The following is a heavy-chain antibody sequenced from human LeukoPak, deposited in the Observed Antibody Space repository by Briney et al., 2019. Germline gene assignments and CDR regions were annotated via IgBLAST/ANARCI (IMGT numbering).Heavy chain of an antibody. J-gene: IGHJ4*02. Sequence: SETLSLTCGVYGGSFSGYYWSWIRQPPGKGLEWIGEINHSGSTNYNPSLKSRVTISVDTSKNQFSLKLSSVTAADTAVYYCARGIVARIDYWGQGTLVTVSS. CDR3: ARGIVARIDY. CDR2: INHSGST. CDR1: GGSFSGYY. V-gene: IGHV4-34*01. D-gene: IGHD5-12*01.